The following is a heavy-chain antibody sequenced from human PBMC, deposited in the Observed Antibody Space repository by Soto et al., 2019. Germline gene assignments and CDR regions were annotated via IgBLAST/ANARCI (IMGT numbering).Heavy chain of an antibody. CDR2: ISPMLGKT. Sequence: QVQLVQSGAEVKKPGSSVKVSCKASGGTFSTYSISWVRQAPGQGLEWMGGISPMLGKTNYAQKFQGRVTITADESTSTAYMDLSSLRSDDTAVYYCAKDILEWLFGSGDYYYYGMDVWGQGTTVTVSS. D-gene: IGHD3-3*01. V-gene: IGHV1-69*12. CDR3: AKDILEWLFGSGDYYYYGMDV. CDR1: GGTFSTYS. J-gene: IGHJ6*02.